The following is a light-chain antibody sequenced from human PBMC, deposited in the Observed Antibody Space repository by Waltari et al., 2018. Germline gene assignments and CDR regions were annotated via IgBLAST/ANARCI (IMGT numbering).Light chain of an antibody. CDR2: GAS. CDR1: QCVSRA. V-gene: IGKV3-20*01. J-gene: IGKJ1*01. CDR3: QHYLRLPVT. Sequence: EMVLTQSPGTLSLSLGESATLPCRASQCVSRALAWYQQKPGQAPRLLIYGASTRATGIPDRFSGSGSGTDFSLTISRLEPDDFAVYYCQHYLRLPVTFGQGTTVEI.